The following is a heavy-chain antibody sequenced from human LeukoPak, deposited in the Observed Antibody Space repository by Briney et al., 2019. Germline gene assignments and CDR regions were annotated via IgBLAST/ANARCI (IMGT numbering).Heavy chain of an antibody. CDR3: ARNGHYSADY. J-gene: IGHJ4*02. CDR2: IHHSGNT. Sequence: PSETLSLTCTVSGGSISSYYWSWVRQPPGKGLEWIGEIHHSGNTNFNPSLKSRATISVDKSKNQFSLKMSSVTAADTAVYFCARNGHYSADYWGRGILVTVSP. CDR1: GGSISSYY. V-gene: IGHV4-4*02. D-gene: IGHD4-17*01.